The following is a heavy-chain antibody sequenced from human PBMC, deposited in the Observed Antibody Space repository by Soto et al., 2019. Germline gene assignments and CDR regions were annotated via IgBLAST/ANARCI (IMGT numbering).Heavy chain of an antibody. J-gene: IGHJ3*02. CDR1: GGSISSGGYY. Sequence: QVQLQESGPGLVKPSQTLSLTCTVSGGSISSGGYYWSWIRQHPGKGLEWIGYIYYSGSTYYTPSLKNRVTISVDTSKNLFSLKLSSVTAADTAVYYCARDYYYGSGSYFAFDIWGQGTMVTVSS. CDR3: ARDYYYGSGSYFAFDI. CDR2: IYYSGST. V-gene: IGHV4-31*03. D-gene: IGHD3-10*01.